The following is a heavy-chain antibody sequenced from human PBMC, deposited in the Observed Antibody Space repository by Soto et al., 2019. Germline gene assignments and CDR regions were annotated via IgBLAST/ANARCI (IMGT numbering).Heavy chain of an antibody. Sequence: SQTLSLSCAISGDSVSSNSAALNWIRQSPSRGLGWLGRTDYKSKWNNDYAVSVKSRITINPDTSKNQFSLHLYSGTPEDTAVYQCTGTTSLSVMDVWGYGTPVSVSS. CDR1: GDSVSSNSAA. D-gene: IGHD1-26*01. V-gene: IGHV6-1*01. J-gene: IGHJ6*04. CDR2: TDYKSKWNN. CDR3: TGTTSLSVMDV.